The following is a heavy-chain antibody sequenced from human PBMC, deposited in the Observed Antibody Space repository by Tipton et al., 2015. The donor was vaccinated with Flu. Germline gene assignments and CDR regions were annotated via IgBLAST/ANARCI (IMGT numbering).Heavy chain of an antibody. V-gene: IGHV4-31*03. J-gene: IGHJ4*02. CDR2: IYNSASS. CDR1: GGSISSGGFY. CDR3: ARGEQKNISYFDY. D-gene: IGHD1/OR15-1a*01. Sequence: TLSLTCTVSGGSISSGGFYWSWIRHHPGKDLEWIGYIYNSASSYYSPSLRSRVSISIDTSKNQFSLRLGSATAADTAVYYCARGEQKNISYFDYWGQGTLVTVSS.